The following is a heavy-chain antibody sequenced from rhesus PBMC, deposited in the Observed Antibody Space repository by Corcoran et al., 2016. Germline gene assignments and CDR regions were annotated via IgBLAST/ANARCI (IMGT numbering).Heavy chain of an antibody. CDR1: GFTFSSYW. V-gene: IGHV3S25*01. CDR2: INSGGGRT. Sequence: EVQLVESGGGLAKPGGSLRLSCAASGFTFSSYWMHWVRQAPGKGLDWVSAINSGGGRTYYADCGKGRFTISRDNSKNTLSLQMNSRRAQDTAVYYCASSKYSSEVDYWGQGVLVTVSS. CDR3: ASSKYSSEVDY. J-gene: IGHJ4*01. D-gene: IGHD6-31*01.